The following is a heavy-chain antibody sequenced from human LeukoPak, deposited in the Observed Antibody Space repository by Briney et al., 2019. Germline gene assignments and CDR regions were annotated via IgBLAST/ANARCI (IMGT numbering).Heavy chain of an antibody. Sequence: QPGGSLRLXCAASGFTFSSYEINWVRQAPGKGLEWVSYISGSGSNIYYADSVKGRFTISRDNAKNSLYLQMNSLRAEDTAVYYCARESDGYNFDYWGQGTLVTVSS. V-gene: IGHV3-48*03. CDR2: ISGSGSNI. D-gene: IGHD5-24*01. CDR3: ARESDGYNFDY. J-gene: IGHJ4*02. CDR1: GFTFSSYE.